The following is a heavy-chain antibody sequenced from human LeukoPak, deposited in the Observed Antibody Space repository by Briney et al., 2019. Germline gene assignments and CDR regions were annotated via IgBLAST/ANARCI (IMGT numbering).Heavy chain of an antibody. CDR3: ARGARDIVVVPAAKPWFDP. D-gene: IGHD2-2*01. Sequence: SETLSLTCAVYGGSFSGYYWSWIRQPPGKGLEWIGEINHSGSTNYNPSLKSRVTIAVDTSKIQYSLKLSSVTAADTAVYYCARGARDIVVVPAAKPWFDPWGQGTLVTVSS. V-gene: IGHV4-34*01. J-gene: IGHJ5*02. CDR1: GGSFSGYY. CDR2: INHSGST.